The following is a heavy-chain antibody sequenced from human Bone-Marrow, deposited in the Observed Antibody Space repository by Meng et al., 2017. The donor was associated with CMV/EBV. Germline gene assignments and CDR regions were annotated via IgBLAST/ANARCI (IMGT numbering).Heavy chain of an antibody. J-gene: IGHJ6*02. CDR1: GFTFDDYA. V-gene: IGHV3-9*01. CDR3: AKGGQLASYYYYGMDV. CDR2: ISWNSGSI. D-gene: IGHD6-6*01. Sequence: SLKISCAASGFTFDDYAMHWVRQAPGKGLEWVSGISWNSGSIGYADSVKGRFTISRDNAKNSLYLQMNSLRAEDTALYYCAKGGQLASYYYYGMDVWGQGTTVTASS.